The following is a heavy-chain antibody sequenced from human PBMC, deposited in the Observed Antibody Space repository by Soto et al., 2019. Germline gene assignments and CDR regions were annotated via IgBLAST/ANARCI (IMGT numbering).Heavy chain of an antibody. CDR3: ERSLTVTRFDQ. Sequence: QVHLQESGPGLVKPSETLSLFCNVSGGSLSNNYWTWIRQAPGKGLEWIGYVFYTGSTNYNPSLKSRVSISVQTSKKYFSLRLNSVTAADTAVYYCERSLTVTRFDQWGQGTRVTVS. CDR1: GGSLSNNY. J-gene: IGHJ4*02. D-gene: IGHD4-17*01. V-gene: IGHV4-59*01. CDR2: VFYTGST.